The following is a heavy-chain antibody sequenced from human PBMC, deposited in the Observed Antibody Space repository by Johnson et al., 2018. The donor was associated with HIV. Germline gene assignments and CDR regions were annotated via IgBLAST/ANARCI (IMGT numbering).Heavy chain of an antibody. J-gene: IGHJ3*02. CDR1: GLTFSSYG. V-gene: IGHV3-30*02. D-gene: IGHD3-3*01. CDR3: AKGYYDSPFGFDI. CDR2: IRYDGSNK. Sequence: QVQLVESGGGVVQPGGSLRLSCAASGLTFSSYGMHWVRQAPGKGLEWVAFIRYDGSNKNYADSVKGRFTISRDNSKNTLYLQMNSLRAEDTAVYYCAKGYYDSPFGFDIWGQGTMVIVSS.